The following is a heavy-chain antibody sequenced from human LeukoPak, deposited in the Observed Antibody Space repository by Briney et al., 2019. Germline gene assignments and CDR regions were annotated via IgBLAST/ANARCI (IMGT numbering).Heavy chain of an antibody. CDR1: GGSISSYY. V-gene: IGHV4-4*07. J-gene: IGHJ6*02. CDR2: IYTSGST. Sequence: SETLSLTCTVSGGSISSYYWGWIRQPAGKGLEWIGRIYTSGSTNYNPSLKSRVTMSVDTSKNQFSLKLSSVTAADTAVYYCARGRDFWSGHPSYWYYGMDVWGQGTTVTVSS. D-gene: IGHD3-3*01. CDR3: ARGRDFWSGHPSYWYYGMDV.